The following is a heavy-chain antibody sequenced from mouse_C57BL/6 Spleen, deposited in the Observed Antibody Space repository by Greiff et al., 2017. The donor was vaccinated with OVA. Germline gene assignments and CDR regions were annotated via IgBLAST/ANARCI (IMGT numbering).Heavy chain of an antibody. CDR2: IYPRSGNT. D-gene: IGHD1-1*01. V-gene: IGHV1-81*01. CDR3: ARSTWSPTVVATDAMDY. J-gene: IGHJ4*01. CDR1: GYTFTSYG. Sequence: QVQLKQSGAELVRPGASVKLSCKASGYTFTSYGISWVKQRTGQGLEWIGEIYPRSGNTYYNEKFKGKATLTADKSSSTAYMELRSLASEDSAVYFCARSTWSPTVVATDAMDYLGQGTSVTVSS.